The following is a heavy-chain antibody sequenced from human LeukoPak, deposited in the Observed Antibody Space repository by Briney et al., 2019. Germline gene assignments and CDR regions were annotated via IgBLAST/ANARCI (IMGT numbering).Heavy chain of an antibody. CDR1: GYXFTSYG. V-gene: IGHV1-18*01. CDR3: ARADIVVVPAAPTFDP. Sequence: GASXXXXCKAXGYXFTSYGISWVRQAPGQGVEWMGWISAYNGKTNYAQKLQGRVTMTTDTSTSTAYMELRSLRSDDTAVYYCARADIVVVPAAPTFDPWGQGTLVTVSS. CDR2: ISAYNGKT. J-gene: IGHJ5*02. D-gene: IGHD2-2*01.